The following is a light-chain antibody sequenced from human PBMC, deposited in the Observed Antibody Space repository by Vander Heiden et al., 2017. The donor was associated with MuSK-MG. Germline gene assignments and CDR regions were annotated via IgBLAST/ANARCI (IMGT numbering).Light chain of an antibody. CDR2: EDD. V-gene: IGLV1-51*02. Sequence: QSLLTQPPSVSAAPGQKVTISCSGSGTNIGSHYVSWYQHLPGAAPKVLIYEDDQRPSGIPDRFSASKSGASATLGIAGLQTGDEADYYCATWDATLTDLLIFGGGTKLTVL. CDR3: ATWDATLTDLLI. J-gene: IGLJ2*01. CDR1: GTNIGSHY.